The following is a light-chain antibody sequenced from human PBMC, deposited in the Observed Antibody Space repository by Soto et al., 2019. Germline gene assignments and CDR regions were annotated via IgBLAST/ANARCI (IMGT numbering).Light chain of an antibody. V-gene: IGLV3-1*01. CDR3: QTWDNSTAL. CDR2: QDK. Sequence: SYELTQPPSVSVSPGQTARITCSGDKLGENFTSWYQQKPGQSPVVVIYQDKKRPSAIPERISGSNSGNTATLTISGTEAMDEADYYCQTWDNSTALFGGGTKLTVL. CDR1: KLGENF. J-gene: IGLJ2*01.